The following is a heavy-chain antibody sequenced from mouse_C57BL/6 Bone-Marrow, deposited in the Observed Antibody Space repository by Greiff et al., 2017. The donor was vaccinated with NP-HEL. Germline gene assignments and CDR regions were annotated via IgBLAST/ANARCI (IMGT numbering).Heavy chain of an antibody. CDR3: ATITTVVAYYAMDY. CDR1: GYTFTSYD. Sequence: QVQLKESGPELVKPGASVKLSCKASGYTFTSYDINWVKQRPGQGLEWIGWIYPRDGSTKYNEKFKGKATLTVDTSSSTAYMELHSLTSEDSAVYFCATITTVVAYYAMDYWGQGTSVTVSS. CDR2: IYPRDGST. D-gene: IGHD1-1*01. J-gene: IGHJ4*01. V-gene: IGHV1-85*01.